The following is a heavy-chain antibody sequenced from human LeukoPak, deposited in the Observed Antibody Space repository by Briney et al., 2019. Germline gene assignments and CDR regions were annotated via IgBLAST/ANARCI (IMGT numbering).Heavy chain of an antibody. J-gene: IGHJ4*02. V-gene: IGHV4-39*07. D-gene: IGHD6-19*01. CDR2: IYYSGST. CDR3: ARGLEQWLVRGYFDY. CDR1: GGSISSSSYY. Sequence: PSETLSLTCTVSGGSISSSSYYWGWIRQPPGKGLEWIGSIYYSGSTYYNPSLKSRVTISVDTSKNQFSLKLSSVTAADTAVYHCARGLEQWLVRGYFDYXXXGXLVTVSS.